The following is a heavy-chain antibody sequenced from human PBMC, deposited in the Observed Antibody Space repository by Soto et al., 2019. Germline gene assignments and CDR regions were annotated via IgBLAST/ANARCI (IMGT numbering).Heavy chain of an antibody. CDR3: AKDTAATYYYGMDV. CDR2: ISYDGSNK. Sequence: GGSLRLSCAASGFTFSSYGMHWVRQAPGKGLEWVAVISYDGSNKYYADSVKGRFTISRDNSKNTLYLQMNSLRAGDTAVYYCAKDTAATYYYGMDVWGQGTTVTVSS. CDR1: GFTFSSYG. D-gene: IGHD2-15*01. J-gene: IGHJ6*02. V-gene: IGHV3-30*18.